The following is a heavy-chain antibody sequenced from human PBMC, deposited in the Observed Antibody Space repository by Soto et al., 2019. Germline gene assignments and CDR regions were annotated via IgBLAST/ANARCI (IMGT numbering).Heavy chain of an antibody. J-gene: IGHJ4*02. CDR3: ARAYGDYDSPVDY. CDR2: ISSSGSTI. D-gene: IGHD4-17*01. V-gene: IGHV3-11*01. Sequence: PGGSLRLSCAASGFTFNDYYMSWIRQAPGKGLEWVSYISSSGSTIYYADSVKGRFTISRDNAKNSLYLQMNSLRAEDTAVYYCARAYGDYDSPVDYWGQGTLVTVSS. CDR1: GFTFNDYY.